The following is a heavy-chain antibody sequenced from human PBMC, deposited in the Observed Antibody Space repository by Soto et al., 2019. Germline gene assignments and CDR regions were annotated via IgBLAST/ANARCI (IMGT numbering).Heavy chain of an antibody. J-gene: IGHJ4*02. CDR3: AYTAMVTPFDY. Sequence: SETLSLTCTVSGGSISSSSYYWGWIRQPPGKGLEWIGSIDYSGSTYYNPSLKSRFTISVDTSKNQFSLKLSSVTAADTAVYYCAYTAMVTPFDYWGQGTLVTVSS. CDR2: IDYSGST. CDR1: GGSISSSSYY. V-gene: IGHV4-39*01. D-gene: IGHD5-18*01.